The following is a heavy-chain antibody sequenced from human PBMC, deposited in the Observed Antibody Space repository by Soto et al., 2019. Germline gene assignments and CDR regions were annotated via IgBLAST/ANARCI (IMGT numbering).Heavy chain of an antibody. CDR2: IYWDDDK. Sequence: QITLKESGPTLVKHTQTLTLTCTFSGFSLSTNGVGVGWIRQPPGKALEWPALIYWDDDKRYSPSLKSRLTITQDTSKNQVVLKMTNMDPVDTATNYCAHRESEGNFDYWGQGTLVTVYS. CDR1: GFSLSTNGVG. CDR3: AHRESEGNFDY. V-gene: IGHV2-5*02. J-gene: IGHJ4*02.